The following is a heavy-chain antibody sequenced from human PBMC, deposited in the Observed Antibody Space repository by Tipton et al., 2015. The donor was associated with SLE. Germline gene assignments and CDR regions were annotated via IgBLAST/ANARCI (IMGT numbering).Heavy chain of an antibody. J-gene: IGHJ6*02. Sequence: SLRLSCKASGFIFDDFAMHWVRQAPGKGLEWVSSISSSADKTGYADSVKGRFTISRDNSKNTLYLQMNSLRAEDTAVYYCARVLGSYYGMDVWGQGTTVTVSS. CDR2: ISSSADKT. V-gene: IGHV3-9*01. CDR1: GFIFDDFA. CDR3: ARVLGSYYGMDV.